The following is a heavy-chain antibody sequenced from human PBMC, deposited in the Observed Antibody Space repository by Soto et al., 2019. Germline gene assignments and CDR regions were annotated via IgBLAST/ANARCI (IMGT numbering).Heavy chain of an antibody. V-gene: IGHV1-18*01. CDR1: GYTFTNYG. Sequence: QVHLVQSGPEVKKPGASVRVSCRASGYTFTNYGIGWVRQAPGQGLEWMGWINTYNGNTNYAQKFRGRLTMTTDTSTTTAYMELRSLKSDDTAMYYCAKVGVDHTATVKGGYWGQGTLVTVSS. J-gene: IGHJ4*02. CDR2: INTYNGNT. CDR3: AKVGVDHTATVKGGY. D-gene: IGHD5-18*01.